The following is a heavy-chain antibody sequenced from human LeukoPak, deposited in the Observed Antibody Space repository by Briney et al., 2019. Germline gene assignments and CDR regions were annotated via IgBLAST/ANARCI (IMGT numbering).Heavy chain of an antibody. CDR2: INPSGGST. CDR1: GYTFTSYY. J-gene: IGHJ4*02. D-gene: IGHD1-26*01. Sequence: ASVKASCKASGYTFTSYYMHWVRQAPGQGLEWMGIINPSGGSTSYAQKFQGRVTMTRDTSTSTVYMGLSSLRSEDTAVYYCARDLPRGAVDYWGQGTLVTVSS. CDR3: ARDLPRGAVDY. V-gene: IGHV1-46*01.